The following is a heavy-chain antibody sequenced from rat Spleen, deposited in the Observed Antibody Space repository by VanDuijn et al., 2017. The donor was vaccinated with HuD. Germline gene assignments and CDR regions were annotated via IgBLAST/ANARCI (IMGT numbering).Heavy chain of an antibody. D-gene: IGHD1-12*02. CDR1: GFTFSNYW. J-gene: IGHJ3*01. V-gene: IGHV5-31*01. Sequence: EVQLVESGGGLVQPGRSLKLSCVASGFTFSNYWMYWIRQAPGKGLEWVSSIKTDGGSTYYRDSVKGRFTISRDSAKSTLYLQMDSLRSEDTATYYCTTTYFDGSYYYPFVYWGQGTLVTVSS. CDR2: IKTDGGST. CDR3: TTTYFDGSYYYPFVY.